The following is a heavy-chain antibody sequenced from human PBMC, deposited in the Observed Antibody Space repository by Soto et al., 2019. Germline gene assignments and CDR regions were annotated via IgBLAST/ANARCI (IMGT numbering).Heavy chain of an antibody. Sequence: GGSLRLSCAASGFTFSSYGMTWVRQAPGKGLEYVSTISGGGGSTFYADSVTGRFSISRDNSKNTLFLQMNSLKDEDTAVYYCAKEGSGYGSGSYYDSWGQGTLVTVSS. J-gene: IGHJ4*02. CDR3: AKEGSGYGSGSYYDS. CDR1: GFTFSSYG. D-gene: IGHD3-10*01. CDR2: ISGGGGST. V-gene: IGHV3-23*01.